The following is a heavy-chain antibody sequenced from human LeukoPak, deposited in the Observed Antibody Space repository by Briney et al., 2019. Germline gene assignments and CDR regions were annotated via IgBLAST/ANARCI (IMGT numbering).Heavy chain of an antibody. CDR3: ASGVRYEYDY. D-gene: IGHD1-1*01. V-gene: IGHV4-59*08. CDR1: GGSISSYY. J-gene: IGHJ4*02. Sequence: SETLSLICSVSGGSISSYYWSWIRQPPGKGLEWIGYIYYSGSTNYNPSLKSRVTISVDTSKNQFSLKLSSVTAADTAVYYCASGVRYEYDYWGQGTLVTVSS. CDR2: IYYSGST.